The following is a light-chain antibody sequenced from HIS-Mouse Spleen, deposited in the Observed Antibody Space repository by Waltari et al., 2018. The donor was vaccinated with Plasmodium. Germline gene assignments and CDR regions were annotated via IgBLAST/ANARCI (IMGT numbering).Light chain of an antibody. CDR2: DVS. J-gene: IGLJ2*01. CDR1: SSDVGGYKY. CDR3: CSYAGSYTLV. Sequence: QSALTQPRSVSGSPGQSVTISCTGTSSDVGGYKYVSWYQQHPGQAPKLMIYDVSTRPSGVPDRFSGSKSGNTASLTISGLQAEDEADYYCCSYAGSYTLVFGGGTKLTVL. V-gene: IGLV2-11*01.